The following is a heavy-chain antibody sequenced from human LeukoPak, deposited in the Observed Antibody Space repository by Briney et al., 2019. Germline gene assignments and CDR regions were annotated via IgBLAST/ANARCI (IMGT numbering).Heavy chain of an antibody. CDR2: IYYSGST. CDR1: GGSISSYY. Sequence: SETLSLTCTVSGGSISSYYWSWIRQPPGKGLEWIGYIYYSGSTNYNPSLKSRVAISVDTSKNQFSLKLSSVTAADTAVYYCAKSPGYVDYWGQGTLVTVSS. CDR3: AKSPGYVDY. J-gene: IGHJ4*02. V-gene: IGHV4-59*08.